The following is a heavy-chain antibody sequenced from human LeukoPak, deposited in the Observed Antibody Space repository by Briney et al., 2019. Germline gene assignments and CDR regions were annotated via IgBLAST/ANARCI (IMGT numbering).Heavy chain of an antibody. V-gene: IGHV3-74*01. D-gene: IGHD5-24*01. CDR1: GFTFSSYA. J-gene: IGHJ4*02. CDR2: IKTDGTNT. Sequence: GGSLRLSCAASGFTFSSYAMSWVRQAPGKGLEWVSRIKTDGTNTIYADFVEGRFTISRDNARNTLYLQMSSLRAGDTAVYYCGGSEDGYIDYWGQGTLVTVSS. CDR3: GGSEDGYIDY.